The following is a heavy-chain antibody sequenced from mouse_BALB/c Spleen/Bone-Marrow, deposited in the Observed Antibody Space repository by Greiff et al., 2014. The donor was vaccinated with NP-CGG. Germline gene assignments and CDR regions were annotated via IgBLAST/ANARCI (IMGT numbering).Heavy chain of an antibody. J-gene: IGHJ1*01. Sequence: EVKLQQSGAVLARPGASVRMSCKASGYTFTSFWMHWVKQRPGQGLEWIGAVYPGNNDTNYDQNFKGKAKLTAVTSTSTAYMEFSSLTNEDSAVYYCTRYYYGGRDWYFDFWGAGTTVTVSS. CDR1: GYTFTSFW. CDR2: VYPGNNDT. D-gene: IGHD1-1*01. V-gene: IGHV1-5*01. CDR3: TRYYYGGRDWYFDF.